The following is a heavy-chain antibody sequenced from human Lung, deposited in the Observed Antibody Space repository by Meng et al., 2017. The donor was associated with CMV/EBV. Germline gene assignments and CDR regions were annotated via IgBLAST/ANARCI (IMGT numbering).Heavy chain of an antibody. Sequence: GSLRLSCTVSGGSISSSSYYWGWIRQPPGKGLEWIGSIYYSGSTYYNPSLKSRVTISVDTSKNQFSLKLSSVTAADTAVYYCASTEDYYDSSGYDYLGQRXLVTVSS. V-gene: IGHV4-39*01. D-gene: IGHD3-22*01. CDR2: IYYSGST. J-gene: IGHJ4*02. CDR1: GGSISSSSYY. CDR3: ASTEDYYDSSGYDY.